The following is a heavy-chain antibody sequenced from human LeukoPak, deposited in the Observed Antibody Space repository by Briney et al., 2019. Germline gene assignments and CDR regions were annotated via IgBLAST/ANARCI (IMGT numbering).Heavy chain of an antibody. CDR2: ISYDGSNK. V-gene: IGHV3-30-3*01. D-gene: IGHD2-15*01. CDR1: GFTFSSYA. CDR3: APAADYYFDY. Sequence: PGRSLRLSCAGSGFTFSSYAMHWVRQAPCKGLEWVAVISYDGSNKYYADSVKGRFTISRDNSKDTLYLQMNSLRAEDTTVYYCAPAADYYFDYWGQETLVTVSS. J-gene: IGHJ4*02.